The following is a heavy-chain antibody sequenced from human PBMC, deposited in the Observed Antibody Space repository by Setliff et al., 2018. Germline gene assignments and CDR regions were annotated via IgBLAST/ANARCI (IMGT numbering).Heavy chain of an antibody. CDR3: VRDRHSFVVPPEEAWFDP. D-gene: IGHD2-15*01. J-gene: IGHJ5*02. V-gene: IGHV1-18*04. Sequence: ASVKVSCKASGNRFTDYNLHWVRQAPGQGLEWMGWINPNSGDTHSAQKLRGRVTMTTGTSTNTAYMELRSLTSDDTAIYYCVRDRHSFVVPPEEAWFDPWGQGTLVTVSS. CDR2: INPNSGDT. CDR1: GNRFTDYN.